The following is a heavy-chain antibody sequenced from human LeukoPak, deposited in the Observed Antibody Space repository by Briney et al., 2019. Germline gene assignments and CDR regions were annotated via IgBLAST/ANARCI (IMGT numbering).Heavy chain of an antibody. Sequence: GGSLRLSCAASGFTLSSYSMNWVRQAPGKGLEWVSSISSISNHIYYADSVKGRFTISRDNSKNTLYLQMNSLRAEDTAVYYCAKDVTTMVRGVTPGYFDYWGQGTLVTVSS. CDR1: GFTLSSYS. J-gene: IGHJ4*02. V-gene: IGHV3-21*01. D-gene: IGHD3-10*01. CDR2: ISSISNHI. CDR3: AKDVTTMVRGVTPGYFDY.